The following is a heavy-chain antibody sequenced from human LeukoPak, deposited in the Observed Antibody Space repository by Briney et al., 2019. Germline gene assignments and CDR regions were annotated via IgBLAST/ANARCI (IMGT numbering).Heavy chain of an antibody. CDR2: IYYNGKT. D-gene: IGHD3-10*01. V-gene: IGHV4-39*01. Sequence: PSETLSLTCTVSGGSISSDDYYWAWIRQPPGKGLEWIGAIYYNGKTYYNPSLKSRVTISVDTSKNQFSLKLSSVTAADTAVYYCARLYPLWFGEPIPYYFDYWGQGTLVTVSS. CDR3: ARLYPLWFGEPIPYYFDY. CDR1: GGSISSDDYY. J-gene: IGHJ4*02.